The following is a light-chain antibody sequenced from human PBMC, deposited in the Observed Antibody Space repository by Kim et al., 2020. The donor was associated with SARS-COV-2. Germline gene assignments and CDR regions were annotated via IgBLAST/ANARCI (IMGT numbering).Light chain of an antibody. CDR3: GADHGSGSNFVWV. Sequence: CPRSSGYDNYKVDGYQQRQGKGPRFVMRVGTGGIVGSKGDGIPDRFSVLGSGLNRYLTIKNIQEEDESDYHCGADHGSGSNFVWVFGGGTQLTVL. V-gene: IGLV9-49*01. J-gene: IGLJ3*02. CDR2: VGTGGIVG. CDR1: SGYDNYK.